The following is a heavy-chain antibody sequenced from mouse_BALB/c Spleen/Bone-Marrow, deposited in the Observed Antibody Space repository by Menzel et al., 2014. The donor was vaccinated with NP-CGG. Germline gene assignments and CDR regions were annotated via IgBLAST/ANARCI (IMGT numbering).Heavy chain of an antibody. V-gene: IGHV1S56*01. CDR3: AREANWNFDY. CDR1: GYTFTSYY. D-gene: IGHD4-1*01. J-gene: IGHJ2*01. Sequence: QVQLKESGPELVKPGASARISCKASGYTFTSYYIHWVKQRPGQGPEWIGWIYPGNVNTKYNEKFKGKATLTADKSSSTAYMQLSSLTSEDSAVYFCAREANWNFDYWGQGTTLTVSS. CDR2: IYPGNVNT.